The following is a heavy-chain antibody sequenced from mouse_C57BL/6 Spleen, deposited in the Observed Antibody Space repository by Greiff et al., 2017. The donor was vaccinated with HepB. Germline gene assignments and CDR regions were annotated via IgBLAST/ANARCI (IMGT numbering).Heavy chain of an antibody. V-gene: IGHV10-1*01. D-gene: IGHD2-5*01. CDR3: VRGGLYYSNYGYFDV. CDR2: IRSKSNNYAT. CDR1: GFSFNTYA. J-gene: IGHJ1*03. Sequence: DVQLQESGGGLVQPKGSLKLSCAASGFSFNTYAMNWVRQAPGKGLEWVARIRSKSNNYATYYADSVKDRFTISRDDSESMLYLQMNNLKTEDTAMYYCVRGGLYYSNYGYFDVWGTGTTVTVSS.